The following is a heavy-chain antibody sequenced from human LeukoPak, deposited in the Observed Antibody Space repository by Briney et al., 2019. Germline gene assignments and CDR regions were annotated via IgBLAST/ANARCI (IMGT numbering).Heavy chain of an antibody. J-gene: IGHJ3*02. D-gene: IGHD1-26*01. CDR1: GYTFTSYD. CDR2: MNPNSGNT. CDR3: ARGGYGRMVGATHDAFDI. V-gene: IGHV1-8*01. Sequence: ASVKVSCKASGYTFTSYDINWVRQATGQGLEWMGWMNPNSGNTGYAQKFQGRVTMTRNTSISTAYMELSSLRSEDTAVYYCARGGYGRMVGATHDAFDIWGQGTMVTVSS.